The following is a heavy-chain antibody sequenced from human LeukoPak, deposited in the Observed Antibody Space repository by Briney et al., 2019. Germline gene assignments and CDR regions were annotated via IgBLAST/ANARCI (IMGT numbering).Heavy chain of an antibody. V-gene: IGHV3-9*01. CDR3: AKDAATGSPYAFDI. CDR1: GFTFDDYA. J-gene: IGHJ3*02. CDR2: ISWNSGSI. Sequence: PGGSLRLSCAASGFTFDDYAMHWVRQAPGKGLEWVSGISWNSGSIGYADSVKGRFTISRDNAKNSLYLQMNSLRAEDTAVYYCAKDAATGSPYAFDIWGQGTMVTVSS.